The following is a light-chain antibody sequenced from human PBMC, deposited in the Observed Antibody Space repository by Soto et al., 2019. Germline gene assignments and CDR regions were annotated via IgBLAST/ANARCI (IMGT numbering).Light chain of an antibody. CDR3: QQYRSSPFT. J-gene: IGKJ3*01. CDR2: GAS. CDR1: QSVSSPY. Sequence: EVVLTQSPVTLSLSPGERATLSCRASQSVSSPYLAWYQQKPGQPPRLLIYGASSRATDIPDRFIGSGSGTEFTLTIASLAPEDFSMYYCQQYRSSPFTFGPGTKVDI. V-gene: IGKV3-20*01.